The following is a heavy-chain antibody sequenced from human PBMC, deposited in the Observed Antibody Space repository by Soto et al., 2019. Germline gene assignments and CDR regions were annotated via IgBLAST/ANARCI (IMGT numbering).Heavy chain of an antibody. CDR2: FDPVDGET. CDR1: GYTRNELS. Sequence: GASEKVSCKVSGYTRNELSIHCVRPAPEKGFEWMGGFDPVDGETIYAQKLEGRVTMTTDTSTSTAYMELRSLRSDDTDVYYCARVWDDVVAEGLFDPWGQGTLVTVSS. J-gene: IGHJ5*02. V-gene: IGHV1-24*01. D-gene: IGHD2-15*01. CDR3: ARVWDDVVAEGLFDP.